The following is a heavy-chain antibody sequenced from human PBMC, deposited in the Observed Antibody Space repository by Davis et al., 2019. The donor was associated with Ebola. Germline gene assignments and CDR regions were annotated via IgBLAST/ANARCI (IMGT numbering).Heavy chain of an antibody. V-gene: IGHV4-59*12. CDR3: ARAKYRSSGYSVDYYYYYGMDV. CDR2: IYYSGST. Sequence: MPSETLSLTCTVSGGSISSYYWSWIRQPPGKGLEWIGYIYYSGSTNYNPSLKSRVTISVDTSKNQFSLKLSSVTAADTAVYYCARAKYRSSGYSVDYYYYYGMDVWGQGTTVTVSS. CDR1: GGSISSYY. D-gene: IGHD3-22*01. J-gene: IGHJ6*02.